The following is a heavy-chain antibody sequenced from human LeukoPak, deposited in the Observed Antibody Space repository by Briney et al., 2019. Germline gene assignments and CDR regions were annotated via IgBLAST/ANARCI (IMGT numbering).Heavy chain of an antibody. V-gene: IGHV3-21*01. CDR1: GFTFSSYS. Sequence: PGGSLRLSCAASGFTFSSYSMNWVRQAPGKGLEWVSSISSSSSYIYYADSVKGRFTISRDNAKNSLYLQMNSLRAEDTAVYYCAIPAADLHYAFDIWGQGTMVTVSS. CDR3: AIPAADLHYAFDI. CDR2: ISSSSSYI. D-gene: IGHD1-26*01. J-gene: IGHJ3*02.